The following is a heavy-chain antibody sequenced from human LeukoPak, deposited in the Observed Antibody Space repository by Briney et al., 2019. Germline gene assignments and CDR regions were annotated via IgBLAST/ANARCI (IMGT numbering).Heavy chain of an antibody. CDR1: GGSISSGGYY. J-gene: IGHJ4*02. CDR3: TRRRGGGDGFFDY. CDR2: IHYSGST. Sequence: PSQTLSLTCTVSGGSISSGGYYWSWIRQHPGKGLEWIGYIHYSGSTYYNPSLKSRVTISVDTSKNQFSLKLSSVTAADTAVCYCTRRRGGGDGFFDYWGQGTLVTVSS. D-gene: IGHD3-16*01. V-gene: IGHV4-31*03.